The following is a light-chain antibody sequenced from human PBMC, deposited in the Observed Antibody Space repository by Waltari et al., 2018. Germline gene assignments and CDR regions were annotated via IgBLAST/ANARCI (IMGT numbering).Light chain of an antibody. J-gene: IGLJ2*01. CDR1: SSNIGSTY. CDR3: AAWDDTLSAVV. V-gene: IGLV1-47*02. CDR2: TND. Sequence: QSVLTQPPSTSGTPGQRVTISCSGSSSNIGSTYVYWYQHPPGTAPKLRIYTNDQRPSGVPDRFSGSKSGTSASLAISGLQSDDESDYFCAAWDDTLSAVVFGGGTKLTVL.